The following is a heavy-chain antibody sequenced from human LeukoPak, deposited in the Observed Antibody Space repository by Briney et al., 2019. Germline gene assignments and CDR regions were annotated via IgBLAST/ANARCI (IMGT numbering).Heavy chain of an antibody. CDR2: INPSGGST. Sequence: ASVKVFCKASGYTFTSYYMHWVRQAPGQGLEWMGIINPSGGSTSYAQKFQGRVTMTRDTSTSTVYMELSSLRSEDTAVYYCARSGYCSGGSCSDAFDIWGQGTMVTVSS. CDR1: GYTFTSYY. V-gene: IGHV1-46*01. J-gene: IGHJ3*02. CDR3: ARSGYCSGGSCSDAFDI. D-gene: IGHD2-15*01.